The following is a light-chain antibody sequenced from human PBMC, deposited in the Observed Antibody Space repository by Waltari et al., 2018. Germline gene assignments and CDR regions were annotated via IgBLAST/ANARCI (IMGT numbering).Light chain of an antibody. CDR2: DGS. Sequence: HSALTQPASVSGSPGQSITISCTGSRRDIAGSDYVSWEQQHPGKAPNRMGYDGSKRTSGVSNRFSASKSGDTASLTSSGLQTEDEADYYCSSYTSISTSVIFGGGTKVTVL. CDR1: RRDIAGSDY. CDR3: SSYTSISTSVI. J-gene: IGLJ2*01. V-gene: IGLV2-14*03.